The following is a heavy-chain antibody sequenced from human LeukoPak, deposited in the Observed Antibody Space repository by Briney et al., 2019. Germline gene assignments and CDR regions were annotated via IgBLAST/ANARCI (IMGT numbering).Heavy chain of an antibody. CDR3: AAIHSSSWYDY. D-gene: IGHD6-13*01. J-gene: IGHJ4*02. CDR2: IYTSGST. CDR1: GGSISSYY. Sequence: SETLSLTCTVSGGSISSYYWSWIRQPAGKGLEWIGRIYTSGSTNYNPSLKSRVTMSVDTSKNQFSLKLSSVTAADTAAYYCAAIHSSSWYDYWGQGTLVTVSS. V-gene: IGHV4-4*07.